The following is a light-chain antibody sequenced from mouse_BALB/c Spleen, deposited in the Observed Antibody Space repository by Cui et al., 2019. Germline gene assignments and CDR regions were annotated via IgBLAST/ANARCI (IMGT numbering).Light chain of an antibody. CDR2: RAN. Sequence: DIKMTQSPSSMYASIGERVTITCKASQDINSYLSWFQQKPGKSPKTLIYRANRLVDGVPSSFSGSGSGQDYALTISSLEDEDMGIYYCLQYDEFPYTFGGGTKLEIK. V-gene: IGKV14-111*01. CDR1: QDINSY. J-gene: IGKJ2*01. CDR3: LQYDEFPYT.